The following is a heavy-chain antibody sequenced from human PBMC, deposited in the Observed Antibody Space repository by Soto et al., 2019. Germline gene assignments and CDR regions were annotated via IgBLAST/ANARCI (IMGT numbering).Heavy chain of an antibody. V-gene: IGHV5-51*01. CDR3: ARLLTPANFFDAFDI. CDR2: IYPGDSDT. CDR1: GYSFTRNW. D-gene: IGHD2-2*01. Sequence: PGESLKISCKGSGYSFTRNWIGWVRQMPGKGLEWMGIIYPGDSDTRYSPSFRGQVTISADKSIATAYLQWSSLKASDTAMYYFARLLTPANFFDAFDIWGQGTMVTVSS. J-gene: IGHJ3*02.